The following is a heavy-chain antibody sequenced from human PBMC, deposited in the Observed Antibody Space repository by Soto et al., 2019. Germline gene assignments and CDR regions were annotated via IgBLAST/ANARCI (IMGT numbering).Heavy chain of an antibody. CDR1: GFPVSIYG. CDR3: AKDFYDFWSGPHFDYGMDV. CDR2: ISYDGSNK. Sequence: PGGSLRLSCAASGFPVSIYGMHWVRQSPGKGLEWVAVISYDGSNKYYADSVKGRFTISRDNSKNTLYLQMNSLRAEDTAVYYCAKDFYDFWSGPHFDYGMDVWGQGTTVTVSS. D-gene: IGHD3-3*01. J-gene: IGHJ6*02. V-gene: IGHV3-30*18.